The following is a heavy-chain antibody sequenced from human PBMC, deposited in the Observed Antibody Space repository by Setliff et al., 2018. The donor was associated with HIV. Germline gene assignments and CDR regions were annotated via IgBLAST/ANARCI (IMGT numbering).Heavy chain of an antibody. CDR2: IETDGTST. CDR3: VRKAEVGTTTHFDY. V-gene: IGHV3-74*01. CDR1: GFTFSSYW. D-gene: IGHD1-26*01. Sequence: LRLSCSASGFTFSSYWMHWVRQAPGKGLVWVSRIETDGTSTTYADSVKGRFTISRDNAKNTLYLQMNSLRAEDTAVYYCVRKAEVGTTTHFDYWGQGTMVTVSS. J-gene: IGHJ4*03.